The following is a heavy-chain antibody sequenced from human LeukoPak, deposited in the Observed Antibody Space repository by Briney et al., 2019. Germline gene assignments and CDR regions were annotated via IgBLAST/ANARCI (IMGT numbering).Heavy chain of an antibody. D-gene: IGHD2-15*01. V-gene: IGHV4-39*01. CDR3: ARHDVVVVAANFDY. CDR1: GGSISSSSYY. J-gene: IGHJ4*02. CDR2: IYYSGST. Sequence: SETLSLTCTVSGGSISSSSYYWGWIRQPPGKGLEWIGSIYYSGSTYYNPSLRSRVTISVDTSKNQFSLKLSSVTAADTAVYYCARHDVVVVAANFDYWGQGTLVTVSS.